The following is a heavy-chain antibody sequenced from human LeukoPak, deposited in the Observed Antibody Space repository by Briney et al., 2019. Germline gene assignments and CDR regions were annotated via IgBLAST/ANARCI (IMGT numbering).Heavy chain of an antibody. CDR3: ATSRDYYDNNGYYPYYFDY. CDR1: GFTFSDHS. CDR2: IKRDGSEK. J-gene: IGHJ4*02. Sequence: GGSLRLSCVASGFTFSDHSMMWVRQAPGKGLEWVANIKRDGSEKNYVDSVRGRFTVSRNNRENSLYLHLNSLGVEDTAVYYCATSRDYYDNNGYYPYYFDYWGQGTLVTVSS. D-gene: IGHD3-22*01. V-gene: IGHV3-7*01.